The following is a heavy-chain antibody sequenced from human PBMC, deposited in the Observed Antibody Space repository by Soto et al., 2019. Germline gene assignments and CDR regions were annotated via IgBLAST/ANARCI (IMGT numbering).Heavy chain of an antibody. CDR2: INPNSANT. D-gene: IGHD1-1*01. CDR1: GYTFSKYD. V-gene: IGHV1-8*01. CDR3: ARAIREQPRSDY. J-gene: IGHJ4*02. Sequence: QVQLVQSGAEVRKPGASVKVSCMASGYTFSKYDIAWVRQATRQGLEWMGWINPNSANTGYAQKFQGRVTMTGDTSITTAYMELNSLTSEDTAVYYCARAIREQPRSDYWGQGTLVTVSS.